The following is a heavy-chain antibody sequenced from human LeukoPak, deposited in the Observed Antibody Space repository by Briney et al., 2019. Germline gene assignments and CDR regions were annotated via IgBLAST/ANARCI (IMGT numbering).Heavy chain of an antibody. Sequence: ASVKVSCKASGGTFSSYAISWVRQAPGQGLEWMGWISAYNGNTNYAQKLQGRVTMTTDTSTSTAYMELRSLRSDDTAVYYCARDSFGYDSSGWYYYYMDVWGKGTTVTVSS. V-gene: IGHV1-18*01. CDR2: ISAYNGNT. CDR1: GGTFSSYA. CDR3: ARDSFGYDSSGWYYYYMDV. D-gene: IGHD3-22*01. J-gene: IGHJ6*03.